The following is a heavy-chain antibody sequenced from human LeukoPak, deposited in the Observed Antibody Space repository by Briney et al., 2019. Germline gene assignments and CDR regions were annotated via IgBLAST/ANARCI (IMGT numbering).Heavy chain of an antibody. Sequence: PGGSLRLSCAASGFSFRNYGMHWVRQATGKGLEWVSFIWSDGNNRFYADSVKGRFTIPRDNSKNMLFLQMDTLRAEDTALYYCAKDPGASVSGFHMDVWGKGTTVIVSS. D-gene: IGHD2-8*02. CDR2: IWSDGNNR. J-gene: IGHJ6*03. CDR1: GFSFRNYG. V-gene: IGHV3-30*02. CDR3: AKDPGASVSGFHMDV.